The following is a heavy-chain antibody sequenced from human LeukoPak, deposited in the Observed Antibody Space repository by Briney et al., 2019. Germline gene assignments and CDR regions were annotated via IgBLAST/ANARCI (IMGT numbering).Heavy chain of an antibody. CDR2: IKQDGSEK. J-gene: IGHJ4*02. Sequence: GGSLRLSCAASGFIFNNYAMHWVRQAPGKGLEWVAHIKQDGSEKYYVDSVKGRFTISRDNAKNSLYLQMNSLRAEDTAVYYCARGSYQLLWGGQGTLVTVSS. CDR1: GFIFNNYA. V-gene: IGHV3-7*01. CDR3: ARGSYQLLW. D-gene: IGHD2-2*01.